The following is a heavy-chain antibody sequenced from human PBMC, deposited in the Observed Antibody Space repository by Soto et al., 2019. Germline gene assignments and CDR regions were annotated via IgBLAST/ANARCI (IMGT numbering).Heavy chain of an antibody. Sequence: ASVKVSCKASGYTFTVYYMHWVRQAPGQGLEWMGWINPNSGGTNYAQKFQGWVTMTRDTSISTAYMELSRLRSDDTAIYFCAREGNLGRWLQPLDFWGQGTLVTVSS. V-gene: IGHV1-2*04. J-gene: IGHJ4*02. D-gene: IGHD5-12*01. CDR3: AREGNLGRWLQPLDF. CDR2: INPNSGGT. CDR1: GYTFTVYY.